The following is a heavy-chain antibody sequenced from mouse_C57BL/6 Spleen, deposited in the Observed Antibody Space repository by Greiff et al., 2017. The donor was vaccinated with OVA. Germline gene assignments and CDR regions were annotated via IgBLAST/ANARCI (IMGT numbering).Heavy chain of an antibody. CDR3: ARSGGSYFDY. V-gene: IGHV1-55*01. J-gene: IGHJ2*01. CDR2: IYPGSGST. CDR1: GYTFTSYW. Sequence: VQRVESGAELVKPGASVKMSCKASGYTFTSYWITWVKQRPGQGLEWIGDIYPGSGSTNYNEKFKSKATLTVDTSSSTAYMQLSSLTSEDSAVYYCARSGGSYFDYWGQGTTLTVSS. D-gene: IGHD1-1*02.